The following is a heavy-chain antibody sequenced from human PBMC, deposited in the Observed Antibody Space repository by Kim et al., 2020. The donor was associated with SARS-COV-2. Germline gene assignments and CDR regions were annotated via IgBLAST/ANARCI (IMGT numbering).Heavy chain of an antibody. D-gene: IGHD3-22*01. Sequence: KFKGRVTMTRDTSISTAYMELSRLRSDDTAVYYCARDYYDSSGYQYYFDYWGQGTLVTVSS. CDR3: ARDYYDSSGYQYYFDY. J-gene: IGHJ4*02. V-gene: IGHV1-2*02.